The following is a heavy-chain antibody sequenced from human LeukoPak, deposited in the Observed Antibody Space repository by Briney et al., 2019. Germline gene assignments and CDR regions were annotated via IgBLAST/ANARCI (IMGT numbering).Heavy chain of an antibody. Sequence: PSETLSPTCAVYGGSFSGYYWSWIRQPPGKGLEWIGEINQSGSTNYNPSLKSRVTISVDTSKNQFSLNLSSVTAADTAVYFCAVVEGQPNYYYYMDVRGKGTTVTVSS. V-gene: IGHV4-34*01. CDR2: INQSGST. D-gene: IGHD6-13*01. J-gene: IGHJ6*03. CDR3: AVVEGQPNYYYYMDV. CDR1: GGSFSGYY.